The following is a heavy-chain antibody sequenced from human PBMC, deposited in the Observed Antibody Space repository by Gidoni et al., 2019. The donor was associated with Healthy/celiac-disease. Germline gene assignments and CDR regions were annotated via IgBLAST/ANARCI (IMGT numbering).Heavy chain of an antibody. CDR1: GGSISSYY. CDR2: IYYSGST. CDR3: ARMITFGGVIDY. V-gene: IGHV4-59*01. J-gene: IGHJ4*02. Sequence: QVQLQESGLGLVKPSETLSLPCTVSGGSISSYYWSWIRQPPGKGLEWIGYIYYSGSTNYNPSLKSRVTISVDTSKNQFSLKLSSVTAADTAVYYCARMITFGGVIDYWGQGTLVTVSS. D-gene: IGHD3-16*02.